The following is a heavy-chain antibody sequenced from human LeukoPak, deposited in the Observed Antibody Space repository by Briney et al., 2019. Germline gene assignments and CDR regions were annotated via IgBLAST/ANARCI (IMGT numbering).Heavy chain of an antibody. CDR1: GFSFNNYV. D-gene: IGHD2-21*01. Sequence: GGSLRLSCAASGFSFNNYVMSWVRQAPGKGLEWVSAISDDGASTYYADSVKGRFTISRDNSKNTLDLQMNSLRAEDTAIYYCAKTVVVITFRFDSWGQGSLVTVSS. CDR2: ISDDGAST. CDR3: AKTVVVITFRFDS. V-gene: IGHV3-23*01. J-gene: IGHJ4*02.